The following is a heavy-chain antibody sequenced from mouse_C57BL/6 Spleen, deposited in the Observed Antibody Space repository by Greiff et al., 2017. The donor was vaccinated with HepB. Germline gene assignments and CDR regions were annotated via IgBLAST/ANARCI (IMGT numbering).Heavy chain of an antibody. Sequence: QVHVKQPGAELVRPGASVTLSCKASGYTFTDYEMHWVKQTPVHGLEWIGAIDPETGGTAYNQKFKGKAILTADKSSSTAYMELRSLTSEDSAVYYCTSPLSYWGQGTTLTVSS. CDR3: TSPLSY. CDR1: GYTFTDYE. V-gene: IGHV1-15*01. J-gene: IGHJ2*01. CDR2: IDPETGGT.